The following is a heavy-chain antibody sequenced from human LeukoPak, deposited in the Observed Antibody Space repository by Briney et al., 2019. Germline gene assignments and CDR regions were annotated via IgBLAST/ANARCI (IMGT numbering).Heavy chain of an antibody. Sequence: GGSLRPSCAASGFTFSSYAMSWVRQAPGKGLEWVSAISGSGGSTYYADSVKGRFTISRDNSKNTLYLQMNSLRAEDTAVYYCARGGGYSYGYADYWGQGTLVTVSS. J-gene: IGHJ4*02. D-gene: IGHD5-18*01. V-gene: IGHV3-23*01. CDR1: GFTFSSYA. CDR3: ARGGGYSYGYADY. CDR2: ISGSGGST.